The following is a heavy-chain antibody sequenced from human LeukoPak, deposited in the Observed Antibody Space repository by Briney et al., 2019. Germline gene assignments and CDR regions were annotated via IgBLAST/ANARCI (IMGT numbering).Heavy chain of an antibody. CDR3: ARDAIAAAAGGFYYYYYMDV. D-gene: IGHD6-13*01. CDR1: GGSISSGSYY. J-gene: IGHJ6*03. CDR2: IYTSGST. Sequence: SETLSLTCTVSGGSISSGSYYWSWIRQPAGKGLEWIGRIYTSGSTNYNPSLKSRVTISVDTSKNQFSLKLSSVTAADTAVYYCARDAIAAAAGGFYYYYYMDVWGKGTTVTVSS. V-gene: IGHV4-61*02.